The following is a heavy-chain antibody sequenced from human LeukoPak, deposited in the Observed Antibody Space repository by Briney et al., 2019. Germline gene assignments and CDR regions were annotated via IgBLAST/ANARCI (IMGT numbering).Heavy chain of an antibody. J-gene: IGHJ5*02. Sequence: GGSLRLSCAASGFTFSSYAMSWVRQAPGKGLEWVSAISGSGGSTYYADSVKGRFTISRDNSKNTLYLLMNSLRAEDTAVYYCASSGGSCYVCWFDPWGQGTLVTVSS. V-gene: IGHV3-23*01. CDR3: ASSGGSCYVCWFDP. D-gene: IGHD2-15*01. CDR2: ISGSGGST. CDR1: GFTFSSYA.